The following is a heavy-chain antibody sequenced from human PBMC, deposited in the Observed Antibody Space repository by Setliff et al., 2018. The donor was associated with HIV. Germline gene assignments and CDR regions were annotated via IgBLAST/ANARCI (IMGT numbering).Heavy chain of an antibody. Sequence: SETLSLTCFVSGASISGSTYYWDWIRQPPGKGLEWIGYINYSGNTNYNPSLKSRVTISVDTSKNQFSLKLSSVTAADTAVYYCAAPAVAGTGGYYYAMDVWGQGTTVTVSS. CDR3: AAPAVAGTGGYYYAMDV. V-gene: IGHV4-61*05. CDR2: INYSGNT. CDR1: GASISGSTYY. J-gene: IGHJ6*02. D-gene: IGHD6-19*01.